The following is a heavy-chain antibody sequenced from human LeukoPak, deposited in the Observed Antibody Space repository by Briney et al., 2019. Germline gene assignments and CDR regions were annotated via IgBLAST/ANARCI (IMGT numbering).Heavy chain of an antibody. D-gene: IGHD3-16*01. CDR3: GVGGGSRGFDY. CDR1: GFTFSSYA. CDR2: ISGSGGST. J-gene: IGHJ4*02. V-gene: IGHV3-23*01. Sequence: GGSLRLSCAASGFTFSSYAISWVRQAPGKGLEWVSAISGSGGSTYYADSVKGRFTISRDNSKNTLYLQMNSLRAEDTAVYYCGVGGGSRGFDYWGQGTLVTVSS.